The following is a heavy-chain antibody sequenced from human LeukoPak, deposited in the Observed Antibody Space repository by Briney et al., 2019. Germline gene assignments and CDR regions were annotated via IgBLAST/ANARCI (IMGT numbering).Heavy chain of an antibody. V-gene: IGHV4-39*01. J-gene: IGHJ4*02. Sequence: SETLSLTCTVSGGSISSSSYYWGWIRQPPGKGLEWIGSIYYSGSTYYNPSLKSRVTISVDTSKNQFSLKLSSVTAADTAVYYCARFYYYDSSGYGVYFDYWGQGTLVTVSS. CDR1: GGSISSSSYY. D-gene: IGHD3-22*01. CDR3: ARFYYYDSSGYGVYFDY. CDR2: IYYSGST.